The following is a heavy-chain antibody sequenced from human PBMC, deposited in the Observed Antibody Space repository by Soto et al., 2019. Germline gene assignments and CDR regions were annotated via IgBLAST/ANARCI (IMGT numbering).Heavy chain of an antibody. CDR3: ARARMVVTAPDY. D-gene: IGHD2-21*02. V-gene: IGHV4-30-4*01. CDR1: GGSISSGDYY. CDR2: IYYSGST. Sequence: QVQLQESGPGLVKPSQTLSLTCTVSGGSISSGDYYWSWIRQPPGKGLEWIGYIYYSGSTYYNPALKSRVTLSVDTSKNQFSLKLSSVTAADTAVYYCARARMVVTAPDYWGQGTLVTVSS. J-gene: IGHJ4*02.